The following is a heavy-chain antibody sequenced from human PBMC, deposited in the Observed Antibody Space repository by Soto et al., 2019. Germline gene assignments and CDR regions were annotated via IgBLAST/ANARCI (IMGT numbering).Heavy chain of an antibody. Sequence: GGSLRLSCAASGFTFSSYSMNWVRQAPGKGLEWVSYISSSSSTIYYADSVKGRFTISRDNAKNSLYLQMNSLRDEDTAVYYCARDLSYYDSSGYYQIRADAFDIWGQGTMVTVSS. CDR2: ISSSSSTI. CDR3: ARDLSYYDSSGYYQIRADAFDI. CDR1: GFTFSSYS. D-gene: IGHD3-22*01. J-gene: IGHJ3*02. V-gene: IGHV3-48*02.